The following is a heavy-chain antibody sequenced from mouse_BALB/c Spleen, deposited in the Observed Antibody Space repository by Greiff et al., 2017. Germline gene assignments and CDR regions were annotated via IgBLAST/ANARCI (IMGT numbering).Heavy chain of an antibody. V-gene: IGHV5-9*03. Sequence: EVQGVESGGGLVKPGGSLKLSCAASGFTFSSYTMSWVRQTPEKRLEWVATISSGGGNTYYPDSVKGRFTISRDNAKNNLYLQMSSLRSEDTALYYCARPSYYGNLGYFDYWGQGTTLTVSS. CDR2: ISSGGGNT. D-gene: IGHD2-10*01. CDR3: ARPSYYGNLGYFDY. J-gene: IGHJ2*01. CDR1: GFTFSSYT.